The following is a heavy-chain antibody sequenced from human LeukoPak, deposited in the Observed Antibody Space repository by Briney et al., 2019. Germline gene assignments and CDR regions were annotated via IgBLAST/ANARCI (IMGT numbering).Heavy chain of an antibody. CDR1: GLTLSSYA. CDR2: ISSNGGST. CDR3: VKDLTTTDTSYLDY. Sequence: PGGSLRLSCSASGLTLSSYAMHWVRQAPGKGLEYVSAISSNGGSTYYADSGKGRFTISRDNSKNTLYLQMSSLRAEDTAVYYCVKDLTTTDTSYLDYWGQGTLVTVSS. V-gene: IGHV3-64D*06. J-gene: IGHJ4*02. D-gene: IGHD4-11*01.